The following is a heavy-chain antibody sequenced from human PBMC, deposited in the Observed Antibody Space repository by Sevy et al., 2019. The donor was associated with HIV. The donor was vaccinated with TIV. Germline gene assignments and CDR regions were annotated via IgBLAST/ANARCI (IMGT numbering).Heavy chain of an antibody. CDR3: AKRYSSGWYRSHYYYYYGMDV. D-gene: IGHD6-19*01. V-gene: IGHV3-30-3*01. CDR2: ISYDGSNK. CDR1: GFTFSSYA. Sequence: GGSLRLSCAASGFTFSSYAMHWVRQAPGKGLEWVAVISYDGSNKYYADSVKGRFTISRDNSKNTLYLQMNSLRAEDTDVYYCAKRYSSGWYRSHYYYYYGMDVWGQGTTVTVSS. J-gene: IGHJ6*02.